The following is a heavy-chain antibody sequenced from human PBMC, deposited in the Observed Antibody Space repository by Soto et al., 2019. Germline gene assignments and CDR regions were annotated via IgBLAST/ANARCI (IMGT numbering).Heavy chain of an antibody. Sequence: QVQLVESGGGVVQPGRSLRLSCAASGFTFNTYAMHWVRQAPGKGLEWVGVISSDGNNKYYAGSVKGRFTISRENSKNTLYLEMDSLRAEDRAMYYCARDSSEQKSYSSGWYWGQGTLVTVSS. CDR3: ARDSSEQKSYSSGWY. J-gene: IGHJ4*02. CDR2: ISSDGNNK. V-gene: IGHV3-30-3*01. D-gene: IGHD6-19*01. CDR1: GFTFNTYA.